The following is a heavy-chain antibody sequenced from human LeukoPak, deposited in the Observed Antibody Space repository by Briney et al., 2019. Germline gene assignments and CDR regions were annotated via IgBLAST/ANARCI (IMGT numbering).Heavy chain of an antibody. Sequence: PSETLSLTCTVSGASIRTFYWTWIRQPPGKGLEWIAYISYSGSTTYNPSLKSRVTISLDTSKNQFSLNLNSLTAEATAVYYCASGIGNSRGTRFDPWGQGTLVTVSS. CDR3: ASGIGNSRGTRFDP. CDR2: ISYSGST. D-gene: IGHD3-22*01. CDR1: GASIRTFY. V-gene: IGHV4-59*01. J-gene: IGHJ5*02.